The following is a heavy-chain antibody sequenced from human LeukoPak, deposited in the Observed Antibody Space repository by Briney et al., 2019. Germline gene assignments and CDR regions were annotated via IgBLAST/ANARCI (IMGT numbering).Heavy chain of an antibody. J-gene: IGHJ6*02. CDR2: IYSGGST. Sequence: GGSLRLSCAASGFTVSSNYMSWVRQAPGKGLEWVSVIYSGGSTYYADSVKGRFTISRDNSKNTLYLQMNSLRAEDTAVYYCAGDPLGSSSSPTNYGMDVWGQGTTVTVSS. D-gene: IGHD6-6*01. CDR1: GFTVSSNY. CDR3: AGDPLGSSSSPTNYGMDV. V-gene: IGHV3-66*02.